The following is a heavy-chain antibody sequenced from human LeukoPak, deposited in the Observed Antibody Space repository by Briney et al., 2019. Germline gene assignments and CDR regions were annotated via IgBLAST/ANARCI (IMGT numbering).Heavy chain of an antibody. V-gene: IGHV3-74*03. CDR3: ARISTMVRHY. CDR1: VFTFRSYW. CDR2: IKSDGSST. D-gene: IGHD3-10*01. J-gene: IGHJ4*02. Sequence: GGSLRLSCAVSVFTFRSYWMHWVRQAPGRGLVWVSSIKSDGSSTTYADSVKGRFTISRDNAENTLYLQMNSLRVEDTAVYYCARISTMVRHYWGQGTLVTVSS.